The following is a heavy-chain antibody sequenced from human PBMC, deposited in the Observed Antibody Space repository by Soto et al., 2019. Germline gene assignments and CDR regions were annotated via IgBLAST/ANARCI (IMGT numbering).Heavy chain of an antibody. J-gene: IGHJ4*02. V-gene: IGHV1-46*01. CDR3: ARALPRYIVGLMMYFGY. CDR1: GYTFTSYY. CDR2: ITPSDGSR. Sequence: QVQLVQSGAEVRKPGASVKVSCKASGYTFTSYYLHWVRQAPGQGLEWMGMITPSDGSRTYAQEFQGRVTMTRDTSTSTVYVDMSSLRSEHTAVYYCARALPRYIVGLMMYFGYWGEGTLVTVSS. D-gene: IGHD1-26*01.